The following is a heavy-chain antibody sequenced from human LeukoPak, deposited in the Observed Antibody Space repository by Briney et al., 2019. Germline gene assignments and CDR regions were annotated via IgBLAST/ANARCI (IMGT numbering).Heavy chain of an antibody. Sequence: ASVKVSCKASGYTFTGYYMHWVRQAPGQGLEWMGWINPNSGGTNYSQKFQGWVTMTRDTSISTAYMELSRLRSDDTAVYYCARVGAAGHNWFDPWGQGTLVAVSS. D-gene: IGHD6-13*01. CDR3: ARVGAAGHNWFDP. CDR2: INPNSGGT. V-gene: IGHV1-2*04. J-gene: IGHJ5*02. CDR1: GYTFTGYY.